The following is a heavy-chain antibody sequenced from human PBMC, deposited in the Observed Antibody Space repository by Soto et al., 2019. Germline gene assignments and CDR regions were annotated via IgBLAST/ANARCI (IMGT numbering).Heavy chain of an antibody. D-gene: IGHD3-10*01. Sequence: SETLSLTCAVYGGSFSGYYWSWIRQPPGKGLEWIGEINHSGSTNYNPSLKSRVTISVDTSKNQFSLKLSSVTAADTAVYYCARGTGRGSGVPPYYYYYMDVWGKGTTVTVSS. CDR1: GGSFSGYY. CDR2: INHSGST. V-gene: IGHV4-34*01. J-gene: IGHJ6*03. CDR3: ARGTGRGSGVPPYYYYYMDV.